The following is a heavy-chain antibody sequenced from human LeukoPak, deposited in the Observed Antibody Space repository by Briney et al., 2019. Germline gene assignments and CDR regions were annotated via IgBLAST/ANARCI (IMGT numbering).Heavy chain of an antibody. Sequence: EASVKVSCKASGYTFTGYYMHWVRQAPGQGLEWMGWISAYNGNTNYAQKLQGRVTMTTDTSTSTAYMELRSLRSDDTAVYYCARFADRGYWYFDLWGRGTLVTVSS. CDR1: GYTFTGYY. D-gene: IGHD1-14*01. J-gene: IGHJ2*01. V-gene: IGHV1-18*04. CDR3: ARFADRGYWYFDL. CDR2: ISAYNGNT.